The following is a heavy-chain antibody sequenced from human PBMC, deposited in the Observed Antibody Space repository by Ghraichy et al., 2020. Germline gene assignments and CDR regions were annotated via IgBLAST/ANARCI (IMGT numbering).Heavy chain of an antibody. CDR2: TYYRSKWYN. Sequence: SQTLSLTCAISGDSVSSNSAAWNWIRQSPSRGLEWLGRTYYRSKWYNDYAVSVKSRITINPDTSKNQFSLQLNSVTPEDTAVYYCARDRSVRGVPYYYYYGMDVWGQGTTVTVSS. CDR3: ARDRSVRGVPYYYYYGMDV. J-gene: IGHJ6*02. V-gene: IGHV6-1*01. CDR1: GDSVSSNSAA. D-gene: IGHD3-10*01.